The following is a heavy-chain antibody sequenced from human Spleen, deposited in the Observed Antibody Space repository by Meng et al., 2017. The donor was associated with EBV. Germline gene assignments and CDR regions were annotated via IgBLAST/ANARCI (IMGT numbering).Heavy chain of an antibody. Sequence: QGELQRSGPGRGMSSGTLPLTLGFSGGCISSDNWWTWVRQPPAKGLEWVGEIHHGGSTNYNPSLKSRVTISLDKSKNQFSLMLTSVTAADTAVDYCSIIIYGSGLNSWFDPWGQGTLVTVFS. CDR2: IHHGGST. V-gene: IGHV4-4*02. CDR3: SIIIYGSGLNSWFDP. D-gene: IGHD3-10*01. J-gene: IGHJ5*02. CDR1: GGCISSDNW.